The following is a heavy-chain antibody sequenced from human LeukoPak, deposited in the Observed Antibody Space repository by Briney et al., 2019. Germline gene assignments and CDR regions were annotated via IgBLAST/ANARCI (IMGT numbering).Heavy chain of an antibody. V-gene: IGHV3-30*02. CDR1: GFTFSSYG. Sequence: GGSLRLSCAASGFTFSSYGMHWVRQAPGKGLEWVAFIRYDGSNKYYADSVKGRFTISRDNSKNTLYLQMNSLRAEDTAVYYCAKPYCSGGSCYSYYYYMDVWGKGTTVTVSS. CDR3: AKPYCSGGSCYSYYYYMDV. D-gene: IGHD2-15*01. CDR2: IRYDGSNK. J-gene: IGHJ6*03.